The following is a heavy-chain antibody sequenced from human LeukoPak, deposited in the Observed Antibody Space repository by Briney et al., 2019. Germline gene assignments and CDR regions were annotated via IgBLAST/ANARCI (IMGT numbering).Heavy chain of an antibody. D-gene: IGHD5-12*01. CDR1: GYTFTGYY. CDR3: AREGSSAINTNWFDP. J-gene: IGHJ5*02. CDR2: INPDSGAT. V-gene: IGHV1-2*02. Sequence: ASVKVSCKASGYTFTGYYMHWVRQAPGQGLEWMGWINPDSGATDYAQKFQGRVTMIRDTSITTAYMELSRLTSDDTAVYYRAREGSSAINTNWFDPWGQGTLVAVSS.